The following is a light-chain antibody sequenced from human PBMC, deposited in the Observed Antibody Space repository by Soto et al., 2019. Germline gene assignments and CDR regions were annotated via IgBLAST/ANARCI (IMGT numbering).Light chain of an antibody. CDR3: QQYYNWSPIT. CDR2: GAS. Sequence: EVVLTQSPATLSVSPGERVTLSCRASQSGSSNLAWYLQKPGQAPRLLIYGASTRATGIPARFSGSGSGTEFTLTISSLQSEDFAVYYCQQYYNWSPITFGQGTRLEIQ. CDR1: QSGSSN. V-gene: IGKV3-15*01. J-gene: IGKJ5*01.